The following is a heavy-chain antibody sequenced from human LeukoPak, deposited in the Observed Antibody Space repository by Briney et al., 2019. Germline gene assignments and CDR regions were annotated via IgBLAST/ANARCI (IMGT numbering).Heavy chain of an antibody. CDR3: ARLAMVVAATPGALDI. CDR1: GFSFNMYW. CDR2: IYPGDSDT. V-gene: IGHV5-51*01. J-gene: IGHJ3*02. D-gene: IGHD2-15*01. Sequence: GESLKISCKGSGFSFNMYWIGWVRQMPGKGLEWMGIIYPGDSDTRYSPSFQGQVTISVDKYISTAYLQWSSLKASDTAMYYCARLAMVVAATPGALDIWGQGTMVTVSS.